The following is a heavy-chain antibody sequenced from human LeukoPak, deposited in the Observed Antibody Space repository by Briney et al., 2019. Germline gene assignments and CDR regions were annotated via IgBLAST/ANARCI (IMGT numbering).Heavy chain of an antibody. V-gene: IGHV4-4*07. CDR2: IYTSGST. J-gene: IGHJ5*02. CDR3: AREDCSSTSCYGFDP. D-gene: IGHD2-2*01. CDR1: GGSISSYY. Sequence: PSETLSLTCTVSGGSISSYYWSWIRQPAGKGLEWIGRIYTSGSTNYNPSLKSRVTMSVDTSKNQFSLKLSSVTAADTAVYYCAREDCSSTSCYGFDPWGQGTLVTVSS.